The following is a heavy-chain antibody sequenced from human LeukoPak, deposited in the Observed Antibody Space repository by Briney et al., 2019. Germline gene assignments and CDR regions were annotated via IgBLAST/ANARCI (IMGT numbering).Heavy chain of an antibody. CDR2: IWYDGSNK. J-gene: IGHJ3*02. V-gene: IGHV3-33*01. CDR3: ARDLAAKGDAFDI. Sequence: PGGSLRLSCAASGFTFSSYGMHWVRQAPGKGLEWVAVIWYDGSNKYYADSVKGRFTISRDNSKNTLYLQMNSLRAEDTAVYYCARDLAAKGDAFDIWGQGTMVTVSS. CDR1: GFTFSSYG. D-gene: IGHD2-15*01.